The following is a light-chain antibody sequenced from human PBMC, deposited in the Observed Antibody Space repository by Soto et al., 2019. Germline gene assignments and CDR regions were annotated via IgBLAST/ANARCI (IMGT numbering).Light chain of an antibody. V-gene: IGKV3-15*01. CDR3: QQYHNWPPWT. CDR2: GES. CDR1: QRVGSN. J-gene: IGKJ1*01. Sequence: EIVMTQSPATLSVSPGERATLSCRASQRVGSNLAWYQKKHGKDPRLLINGESTRANGITDRFSGSGSGTEFTLTISSLQSEDFAVYYCQQYHNWPPWTFGQGTKVDI.